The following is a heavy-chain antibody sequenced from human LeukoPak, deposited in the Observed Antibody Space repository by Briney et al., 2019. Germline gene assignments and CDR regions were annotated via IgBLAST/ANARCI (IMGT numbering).Heavy chain of an antibody. V-gene: IGHV4-39*01. Sequence: SETLSLTCTVSGGSISSSSYYWGWIRQPPGKGLEWIGSIYYSGSTYYNPSLKSRVTISVDTSKNQFSLKLSSVTAADTAVYYCARRITIFGVVINAFDIWGQGTMVTVSS. CDR1: GGSISSSSYY. J-gene: IGHJ3*02. CDR2: IYYSGST. CDR3: ARRITIFGVVINAFDI. D-gene: IGHD3-3*01.